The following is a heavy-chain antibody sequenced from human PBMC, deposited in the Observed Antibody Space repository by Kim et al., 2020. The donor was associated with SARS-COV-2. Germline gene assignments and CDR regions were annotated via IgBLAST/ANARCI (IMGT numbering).Heavy chain of an antibody. V-gene: IGHV4-31*03. J-gene: IGHJ4*02. D-gene: IGHD3-22*01. CDR1: GGSISNGGYY. CDR3: APRFMIVVVITTSSSLPTTGVFDY. Sequence: SETLSLTCTVSGGSISNGGYYWNWIRQHPGKGLEWIGYVYYRGNTYYNPSLKSRVTISVDTSKNQFSLKVSSVTAADTAVYYCAPRFMIVVVITTSSSLPTTGVFDYWGQGTLVTVSS. CDR2: VYYRGNT.